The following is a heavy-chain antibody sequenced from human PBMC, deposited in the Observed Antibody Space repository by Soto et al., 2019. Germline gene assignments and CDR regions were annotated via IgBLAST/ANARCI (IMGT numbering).Heavy chain of an antibody. Sequence: QVQLVQSGAEVKKPGASVKVSCKASGYTFTYYAIHWVRQAPGQRLEWMGWINAGNGDTGYSQKFQGIVTITRDTSASTAYLDLSSLRSEGTAVYSCARSQLEDWGQGTMVTVSS. D-gene: IGHD1-1*01. V-gene: IGHV1-3*01. CDR1: GYTFTYYA. CDR3: ARSQLED. CDR2: INAGNGDT. J-gene: IGHJ3*01.